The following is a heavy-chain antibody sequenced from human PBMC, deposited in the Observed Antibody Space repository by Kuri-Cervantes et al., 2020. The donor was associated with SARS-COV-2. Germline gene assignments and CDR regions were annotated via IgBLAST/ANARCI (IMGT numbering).Heavy chain of an antibody. CDR1: GYSISSGYY. Sequence: GSLRLSCAVSGYSISSGYYWGWIRQPPGKGPEWIGSIYHSGSTYYNPSLKSRVTISVDTSKNQFSLKLSSVTAADTAVYYCARQDLLDCSSTSCSFDAFDIWGQGTMVTVSS. V-gene: IGHV4-38-2*01. D-gene: IGHD2-2*01. J-gene: IGHJ3*02. CDR3: ARQDLLDCSSTSCSFDAFDI. CDR2: IYHSGST.